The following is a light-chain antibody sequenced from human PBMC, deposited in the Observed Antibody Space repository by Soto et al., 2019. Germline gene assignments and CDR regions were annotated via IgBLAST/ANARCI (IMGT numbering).Light chain of an antibody. CDR1: SSDVGGYNY. V-gene: IGLV2-14*03. CDR2: DVS. Sequence: SALTQPASVSGSPGQSITISCTGTSSDVGGYNYVSWYQQHPGKAPKFIIYDVSYRPSGVSTRFSGTKSGNTASLTISGLQADDEADYYCCSYTSTNTLWVFGGGTKVTVL. J-gene: IGLJ3*02. CDR3: CSYTSTNTLWV.